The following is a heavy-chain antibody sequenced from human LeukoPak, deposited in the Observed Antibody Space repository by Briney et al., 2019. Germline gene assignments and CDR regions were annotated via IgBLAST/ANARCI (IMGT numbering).Heavy chain of an antibody. J-gene: IGHJ6*03. CDR3: AKGSKGVVFTRDHYMDV. D-gene: IGHD3-3*01. CDR2: ISYDGSNK. V-gene: IGHV3-30*18. CDR1: GFTFSSYG. Sequence: GGSLRLSCAASGFTFSSYGMHWVRQAPGKGLEWVAVISYDGSNKYYADSVKGRFTISRDNSKNTLYLQMNSLRAEDTAVYYCAKGSKGVVFTRDHYMDVWGKGTTVTIS.